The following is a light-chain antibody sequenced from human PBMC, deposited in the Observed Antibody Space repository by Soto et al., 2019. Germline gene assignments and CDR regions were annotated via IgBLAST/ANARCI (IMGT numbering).Light chain of an antibody. CDR2: EGS. CDR1: SSDIGSYNL. Sequence: QSALTQPGSVSGSPGQSITISCSGTSSDIGSYNLVSWYQQHPGKAPKVIIFEGSRLPSGVSSRFSGSKSGNTASLTISGPRPGDGADYYGPSYAGSNFLVVFGGGTKPPVL. V-gene: IGLV2-23*01. J-gene: IGLJ2*01. CDR3: PSYAGSNFLVV.